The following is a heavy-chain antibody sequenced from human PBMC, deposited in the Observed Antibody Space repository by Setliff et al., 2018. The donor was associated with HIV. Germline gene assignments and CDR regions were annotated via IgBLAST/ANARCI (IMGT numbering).Heavy chain of an antibody. V-gene: IGHV4-34*09. D-gene: IGHD4-17*01. CDR1: GGSFSGYY. J-gene: IGHJ4*02. CDR2: INHSGST. CDR3: ASGDYGDYAVDY. Sequence: NPSETLSLTCGVYGGSFSGYYWSWIRRPPGKGLEWIGEINHSGSTNYSPSLTSRVTISVDTSKNQFSLKLSSVTAADTAVYYCASGDYGDYAVDYWGQGTLVTVSS.